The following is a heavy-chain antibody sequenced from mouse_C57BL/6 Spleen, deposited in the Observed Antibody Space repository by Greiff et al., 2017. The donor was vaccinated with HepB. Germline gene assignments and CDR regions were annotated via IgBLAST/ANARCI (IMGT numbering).Heavy chain of an antibody. CDR2: IWTGGGT. Sequence: QVQLKESGPGLVAPSQSLSITCTVSGFSLTSYAISWVRQPPGKGLEWLGVIWTGGGTNYNSALKSRLSISKDNSKSQVFLKMNSLQTDDTARYYCARRRWEIYYDYDEGGFDYWGQGTTLTVSS. CDR3: ARRRWEIYYDYDEGGFDY. J-gene: IGHJ2*01. D-gene: IGHD2-4*01. CDR1: GFSLTSYA. V-gene: IGHV2-9-1*01.